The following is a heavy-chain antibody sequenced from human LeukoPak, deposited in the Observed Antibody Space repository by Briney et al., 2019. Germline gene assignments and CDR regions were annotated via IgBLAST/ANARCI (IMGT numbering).Heavy chain of an antibody. V-gene: IGHV4-34*01. CDR2: INHSGST. CDR3: ARALNPSRLGEFP. Sequence: SETLSLTCAVYGGSFSGYYWSWIRQPPRKGLEWIGEINHSGSTNYNPSPKSRVTISVDTSKNQFSLKLSSVTAAETAVYSCARALNPSRLGEFPWGQGTLVTVSS. D-gene: IGHD3-16*01. J-gene: IGHJ5*02. CDR1: GGSFSGYY.